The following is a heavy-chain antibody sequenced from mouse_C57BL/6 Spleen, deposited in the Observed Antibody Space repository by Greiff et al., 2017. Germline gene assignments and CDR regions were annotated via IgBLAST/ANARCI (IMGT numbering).Heavy chain of an antibody. CDR2: IDPSDSYT. D-gene: IGHD1-1*01. V-gene: IGHV1-69*01. J-gene: IGHJ1*03. CDR1: GYTFTSYW. CDR3: ARKGSSGWYFDV. Sequence: VQLQQPGAELVMPGASVKLSCKASGYTFTSYWMHWVKQRPGQGLEWVGEIDPSDSYTNSNQKFNGKSTLTVDKSSSTAYMQLSSLTSEDSAVYYCARKGSSGWYFDVWGTGTTVTVSS.